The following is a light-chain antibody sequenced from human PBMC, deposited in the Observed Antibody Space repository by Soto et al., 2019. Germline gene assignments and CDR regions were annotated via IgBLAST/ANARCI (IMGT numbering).Light chain of an antibody. CDR1: QTVSSDY. J-gene: IGKJ1*01. CDR3: QQYGSSRWT. V-gene: IGKV3-20*01. Sequence: PGERAPLSCRASQTVSSDYLAWYQQKPGQAPSLLIYAASSRATGIPDRFSGSGSGTDFTLTISRLEPEDSAVYYCQQYGSSRWTFGQGTKVDIK. CDR2: AAS.